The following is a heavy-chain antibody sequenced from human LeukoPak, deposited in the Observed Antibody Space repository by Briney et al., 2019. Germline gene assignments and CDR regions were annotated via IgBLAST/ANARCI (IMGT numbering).Heavy chain of an antibody. D-gene: IGHD1-26*01. Sequence: GGSLRLSCAASGFTFSSSAMTWVRQAPGKGLEWVSVIYSGGSTYYADSVKGRFTISRDNSKNTLYLQMNSLRAEDTAVYYCAREGGGSYTQVGYFDYWGQGTLVTVSS. J-gene: IGHJ4*02. CDR2: IYSGGST. CDR3: AREGGGSYTQVGYFDY. V-gene: IGHV3-66*01. CDR1: GFTFSSSA.